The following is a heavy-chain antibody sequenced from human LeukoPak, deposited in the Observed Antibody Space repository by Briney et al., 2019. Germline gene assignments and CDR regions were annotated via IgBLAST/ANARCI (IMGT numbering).Heavy chain of an antibody. CDR3: ARVGRSTLRYFDWLLGNALDY. D-gene: IGHD3-9*01. J-gene: IGHJ4*02. V-gene: IGHV3-21*01. Sequence: GGSLRLSCAVSGFTFSSYSMNWVRQAPGKGLEWVSSISSSSSYIYYADSVKGRFTISRDNAKNSLYLQMNSLRAEDTAVYYCARVGRSTLRYFDWLLGNALDYWGQGTLVTVSS. CDR2: ISSSSSYI. CDR1: GFTFSSYS.